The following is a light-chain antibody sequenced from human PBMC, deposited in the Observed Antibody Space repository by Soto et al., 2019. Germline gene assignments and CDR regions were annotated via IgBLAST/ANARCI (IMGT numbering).Light chain of an antibody. CDR1: QSISRY. CDR2: AAS. J-gene: IGKJ1*01. CDR3: QQNYRATPWT. V-gene: IGKV1-39*01. Sequence: SPSSLSASVRDRITITCRASQSISRYLNWYQHKPGKAPKLLINAASSLERGVPSRFSGGGSGTDFTLNISSLQPDDFATYYCQQNYRATPWTFGQGTKVDIK.